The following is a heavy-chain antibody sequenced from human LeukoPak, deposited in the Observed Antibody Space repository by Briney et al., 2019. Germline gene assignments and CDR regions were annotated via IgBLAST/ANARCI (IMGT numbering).Heavy chain of an antibody. CDR1: GGTFSSYA. CDR3: ARDRSYCSGSSCYSYLTLDY. J-gene: IGHJ4*02. Sequence: ASVKVSCKASGGTFSSYAISWVRQAPGQRLEWMGWINAGNGNTKYSQKFQGRVTITRNTSASTAYMELSSLRSEDTAVFYCARDRSYCSGSSCYSYLTLDYWGQGTLVTVSS. CDR2: INAGNGNT. V-gene: IGHV1-3*01. D-gene: IGHD2-15*01.